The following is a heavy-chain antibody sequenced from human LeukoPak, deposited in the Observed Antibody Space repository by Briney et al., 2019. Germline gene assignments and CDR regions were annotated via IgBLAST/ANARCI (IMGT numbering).Heavy chain of an antibody. CDR2: ISGSGGST. Sequence: PGGSLRLSCAASGFTFSSYAMSWVRQAPGKGLEWVSAISGSGGSTYYADSVKGRFTISRDNSKNTLYLQMNSLRAEDTAAYYCAKVLTRKGVGASDYWGQGTLVTVSS. V-gene: IGHV3-23*01. D-gene: IGHD1-26*01. CDR3: AKVLTRKGVGASDY. CDR1: GFTFSSYA. J-gene: IGHJ4*02.